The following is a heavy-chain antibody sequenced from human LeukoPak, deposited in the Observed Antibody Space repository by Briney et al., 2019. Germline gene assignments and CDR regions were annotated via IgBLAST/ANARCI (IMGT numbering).Heavy chain of an antibody. J-gene: IGHJ4*02. Sequence: SETLSLTCTVSGGSISSSNYYWGWIRQPPGKGLEWIGSIHYSGSTYYNPSLKSRVTISVDSSKNHFTLKLTSVTAADTAVYYCARDSSHYGAGSHDYWGQGTLVIVSS. CDR3: ARDSSHYGAGSHDY. CDR1: GGSISSSNYY. V-gene: IGHV4-39*02. D-gene: IGHD3-10*01. CDR2: IHYSGST.